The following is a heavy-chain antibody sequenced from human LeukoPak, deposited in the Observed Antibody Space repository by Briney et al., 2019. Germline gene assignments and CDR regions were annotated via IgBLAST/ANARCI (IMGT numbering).Heavy chain of an antibody. CDR3: ARAYSERYGLGYYYMDV. D-gene: IGHD1-26*01. V-gene: IGHV3-23*01. CDR2: ISGSGGST. Sequence: PGGSLRLSCAASGFTFSSYGMSWVRQAPGKGLEWVSAISGSGGSTYYADSVKGRFTISRDNSKNTLYLQMNSLRVEDTAVYYGARAYSERYGLGYYYMDVWGKGTTVTISS. J-gene: IGHJ6*03. CDR1: GFTFSSYG.